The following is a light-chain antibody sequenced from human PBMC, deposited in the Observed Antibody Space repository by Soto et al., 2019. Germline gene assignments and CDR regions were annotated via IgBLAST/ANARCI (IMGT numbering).Light chain of an antibody. CDR3: SSYTSSSFYV. J-gene: IGLJ1*01. Sequence: QSALTQPPSASGSPGQSVTISCTGTSSDVGKYDYVSWYQQHPGKAPKLMIYEVSNRPSGVSNRFSGSKSGNTASLTISGLQAEDEADYYCSSYTSSSFYVFGTGTKLTVL. V-gene: IGLV2-14*01. CDR1: SSDVGKYDY. CDR2: EVS.